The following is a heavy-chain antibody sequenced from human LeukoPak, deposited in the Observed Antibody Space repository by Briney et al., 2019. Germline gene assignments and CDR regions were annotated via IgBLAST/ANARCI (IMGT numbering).Heavy chain of an antibody. CDR3: ARDRDYGQQRDY. CDR1: GFTFSSYW. D-gene: IGHD4/OR15-4a*01. CDR2: IKQDGSEE. J-gene: IGHJ4*02. V-gene: IGHV3-7*01. Sequence: GGSLRLSCAASGFTFSSYWMSWVHQAPGKGLEWVANIKQDGSEEYYVDSVKGRFTISRDNAKNSLYLQMNSLRAEDTAVYYCARDRDYGQQRDYWGQGTLVTVSS.